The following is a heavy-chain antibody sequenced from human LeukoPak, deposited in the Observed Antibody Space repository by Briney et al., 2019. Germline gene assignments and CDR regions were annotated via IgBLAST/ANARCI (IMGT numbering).Heavy chain of an antibody. CDR2: ISGSGGST. J-gene: IGHJ4*02. D-gene: IGHD3-22*01. Sequence: GGSLRLSCAASGFTFSSYSMNWVRQAPGKGLEWVSAISGSGGSTYYADSVKGRFTISRDNSKNTLYLQMNSLRAEDTAVYYCAKALYGHYYDHYFDYWGQGTLVTVSS. CDR1: GFTFSSYS. CDR3: AKALYGHYYDHYFDY. V-gene: IGHV3-23*01.